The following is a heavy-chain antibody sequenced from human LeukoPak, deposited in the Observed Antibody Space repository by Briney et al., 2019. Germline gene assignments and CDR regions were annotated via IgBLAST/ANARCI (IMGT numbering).Heavy chain of an antibody. CDR1: GFAFDDYA. CDR2: ISVNGHI. J-gene: IGHJ4*02. CDR3: AKCRRCITTSCYTAFDY. Sequence: GGSLRLSCAASGFAFDDYAMHWVRQAPGKGLEWVSGISVNGHIDYADSVKGGFTISRDNAKNSLYLQMNSLRAEDTALYYCAKCRRCITTSCYTAFDYWGQGTLVTVSS. V-gene: IGHV3-9*01. D-gene: IGHD2-2*02.